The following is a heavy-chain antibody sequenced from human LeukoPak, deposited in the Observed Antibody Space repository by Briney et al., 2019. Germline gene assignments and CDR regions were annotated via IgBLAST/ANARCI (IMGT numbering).Heavy chain of an antibody. V-gene: IGHV1-69*13. Sequence: SVKVSCKASGGTFSSYAISWVRQAPGQGLEWMGGITPIFGAANYAQKFQGRVTITADESTSTAYMELSSLRSEDTAVYYCARDCSGGSCYPSWGQGTLVTVSS. D-gene: IGHD2-15*01. J-gene: IGHJ5*02. CDR1: GGTFSSYA. CDR2: ITPIFGAA. CDR3: ARDCSGGSCYPS.